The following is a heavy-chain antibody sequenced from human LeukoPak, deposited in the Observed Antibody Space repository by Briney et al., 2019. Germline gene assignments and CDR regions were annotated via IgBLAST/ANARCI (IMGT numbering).Heavy chain of an antibody. J-gene: IGHJ4*02. Sequence: PGRSLRLPCAASGFTFHQYAIHWVRQVPGKGLEWVSGISWNSASIGYADSVKGRFTISRDNAKNSVHLQINSLRAEDTALYYCAKDKAPLYSGYDWDLDFWGQGTLVTVSS. CDR2: ISWNSASI. D-gene: IGHD5-12*01. CDR3: AKDKAPLYSGYDWDLDF. CDR1: GFTFHQYA. V-gene: IGHV3-9*01.